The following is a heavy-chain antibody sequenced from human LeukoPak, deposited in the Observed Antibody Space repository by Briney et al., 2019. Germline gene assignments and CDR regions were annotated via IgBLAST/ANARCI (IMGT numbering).Heavy chain of an antibody. V-gene: IGHV4-39*01. CDR2: ISYSGTT. CDR3: ARHVGLVRHFDF. CDR1: GGSLSSSPYY. Sequence: SETLSLTFTVSGGSLSSSPYYWGWIRQPPGKGLEWIGSISYSGTTSYKPSLKSRVTMSVDTSKNQFSLRLSSVTAADTSVYYCARHVGLVRHFDFWGQGTLVTVSS. J-gene: IGHJ4*02. D-gene: IGHD6-19*01.